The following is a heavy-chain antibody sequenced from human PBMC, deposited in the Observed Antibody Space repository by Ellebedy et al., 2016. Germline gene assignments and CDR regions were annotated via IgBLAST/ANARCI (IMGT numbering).Heavy chain of an antibody. D-gene: IGHD3-16*01. Sequence: GGSLRLSXAASGFTFSSYGMHWVRQAPGKGLEWVAVIWYDGSNKYYADSVKGRFTISRDNSKNTLYLQMNSLRAEDTAVYYCARAANFPMITFGGVIGGEYFQHWGQGTLVTVSS. J-gene: IGHJ1*01. V-gene: IGHV3-33*01. CDR1: GFTFSSYG. CDR2: IWYDGSNK. CDR3: ARAANFPMITFGGVIGGEYFQH.